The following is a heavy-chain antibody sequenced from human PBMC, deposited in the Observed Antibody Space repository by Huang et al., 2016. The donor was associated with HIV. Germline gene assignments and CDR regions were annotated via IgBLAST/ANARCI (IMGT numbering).Heavy chain of an antibody. Sequence: QVQLVQSGAEVKKPGSSVKVSCKASGGTFSSDAISWVRQAPGQGLEWMGGIMPIFGAAKDAQKFQGRVTITADESTSTAYMELSSLRSEDTAVYYCARARGYYDSSVSYYLDYWGQGTLVTVSS. J-gene: IGHJ4*02. D-gene: IGHD3-22*01. CDR1: GGTFSSDA. V-gene: IGHV1-69*13. CDR2: IMPIFGAA. CDR3: ARARGYYDSSVSYYLDY.